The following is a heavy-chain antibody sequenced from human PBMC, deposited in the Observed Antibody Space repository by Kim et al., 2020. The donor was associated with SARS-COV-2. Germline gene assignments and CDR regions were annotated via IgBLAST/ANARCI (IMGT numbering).Heavy chain of an antibody. CDR1: GGSISSSSYY. V-gene: IGHV4-39*01. D-gene: IGHD6-13*01. Sequence: SETLSLTCTVSGGSISSSSYYWGWIRQPPGKGLEWIGSIYYSGSTYYNPSLKSRVTISVDTSKNQFSLKLSSVTAADTAVYYCASPEAAGAPFDYWGQGTLVTVSS. J-gene: IGHJ4*02. CDR3: ASPEAAGAPFDY. CDR2: IYYSGST.